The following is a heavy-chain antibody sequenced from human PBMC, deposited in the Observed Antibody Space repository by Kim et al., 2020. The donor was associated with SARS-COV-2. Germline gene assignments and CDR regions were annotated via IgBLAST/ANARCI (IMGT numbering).Heavy chain of an antibody. CDR2: IYPGDSDT. CDR1: GYSFTSYW. Sequence: GESLKISCKGSGYSFTSYWIGWVRQMPGKGLEWMGIIYPGDSDTRYSPSFQGQVTISADKSISTAYLQWSSLKASDTAMYYCARLSSSWYDVGDYYYYYGMDVWGQGTTVTVSS. V-gene: IGHV5-51*01. CDR3: ARLSSSWYDVGDYYYYYGMDV. D-gene: IGHD6-13*01. J-gene: IGHJ6*02.